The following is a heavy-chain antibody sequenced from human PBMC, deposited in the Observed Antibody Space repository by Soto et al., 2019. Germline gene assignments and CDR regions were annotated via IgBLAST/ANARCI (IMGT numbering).Heavy chain of an antibody. CDR3: AKDYTGAGKFFQE. CDR2: ISWNSGSGETT. CDR1: GFTFDDYA. J-gene: IGHJ1*01. Sequence: GGSLRLSCAASGFTFDDYAMHWVRQAPGKGLEWVSGISWNSGSGETTFYTDSVKGRFTISRDDSKYTLFLQMNSLRAEDTALYYCAKDYTGAGKFFQEWGQGTLVTVSS. D-gene: IGHD2-8*02. V-gene: IGHV3-9*01.